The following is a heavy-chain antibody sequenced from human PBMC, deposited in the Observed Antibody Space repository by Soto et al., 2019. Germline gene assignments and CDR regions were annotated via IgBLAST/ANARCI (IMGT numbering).Heavy chain of an antibody. D-gene: IGHD3-10*01. CDR2: IWYDGSNK. V-gene: IGHV3-33*01. CDR3: ARDGSGSYYNGGYNWFDP. CDR1: GFTFSSYG. J-gene: IGHJ5*02. Sequence: PGGSLRLSCAASGFTFSSYGMHWVRQAPGKGLEWVAVIWYDGSNKYYADSVKGRFTISRDNSKNTLYLQMNSLRAEDTAVYYCARDGSGSYYNGGYNWFDPWGQGTLVTVSS.